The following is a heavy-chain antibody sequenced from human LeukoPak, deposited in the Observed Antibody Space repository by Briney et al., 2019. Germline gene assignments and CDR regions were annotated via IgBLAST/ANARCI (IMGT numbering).Heavy chain of an antibody. CDR3: ARSPIAAAGPEGAFDI. J-gene: IGHJ3*02. V-gene: IGHV4-4*07. CDR2: IYPSGST. Sequence: SETLSLTCTVSGGSISSYYWSWIRQPAGKRLEWIGRIYPSGSTNYNPSLKSRVTMSVDTSKNQFSLKLSSVTAADTAVYYCARSPIAAAGPEGAFDIWGQGTMVTVSS. D-gene: IGHD6-13*01. CDR1: GGSISSYY.